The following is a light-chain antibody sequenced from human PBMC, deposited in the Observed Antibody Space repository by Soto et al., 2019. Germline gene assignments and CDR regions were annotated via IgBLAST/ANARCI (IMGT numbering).Light chain of an antibody. CDR1: SSDVGAYNY. CDR2: DVT. CDR3: TSYTTRRTYV. V-gene: IGLV2-14*01. J-gene: IGLJ1*01. Sequence: QSALTQPASVSGSPGQSIAISCTGTSSDVGAYNYVFWYQQYPGKAPKLIIYDVTNRPSGVSDRFSGSKSGNTASLTISGLQDEDGAAYYCTSYTTRRTYVFGTGTKVTVL.